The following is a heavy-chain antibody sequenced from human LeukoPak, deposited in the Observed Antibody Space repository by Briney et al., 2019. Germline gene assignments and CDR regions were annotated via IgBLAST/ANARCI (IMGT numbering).Heavy chain of an antibody. J-gene: IGHJ3*02. D-gene: IGHD6-13*01. CDR2: ISHTGTTI. V-gene: IGHV3-11*04. Sequence: GGSLRLSCAASGFTFSDHYMTWIRQGPGKGLEWVSYISHTGTTIYYADSVKGRFTLSRDNARNSLYLQMNSLRAEDTAVYYCARLGGIAAAAEYLDAFDIWGQGTMVTVSS. CDR1: GFTFSDHY. CDR3: ARLGGIAAAAEYLDAFDI.